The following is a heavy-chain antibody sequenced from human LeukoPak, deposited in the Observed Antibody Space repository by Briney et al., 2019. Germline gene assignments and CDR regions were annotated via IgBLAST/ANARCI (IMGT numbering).Heavy chain of an antibody. CDR3: ARGYCSSTSCYINWFDP. CDR2: IYYSGST. CDR1: GGSISSGGYY. Sequence: SETLSLTCTVSGGSISSGGYYWSWIRQHPGKGLEWIGYIYYSGSTYYNPSLKSRVTISVDTSKNQFSLKLSSVTAADTAVYYCARGYCSSTSCYINWFDPWGQGTLVTVSS. V-gene: IGHV4-31*03. D-gene: IGHD2-2*01. J-gene: IGHJ5*02.